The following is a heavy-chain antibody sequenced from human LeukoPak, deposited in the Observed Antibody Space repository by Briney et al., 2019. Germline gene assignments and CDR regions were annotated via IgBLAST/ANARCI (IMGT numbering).Heavy chain of an antibody. Sequence: PSETLSLTCTVSGGSISSYYWSWIRQPAGKGLEWIGRIYTSGSTNYNPSLKSRVTMSVDTSKNQFPLKLSSVSAADTAVYYCARTPSLGSTFDYWGQGTLVTVSS. CDR3: ARTPSLGSTFDY. V-gene: IGHV4-4*07. J-gene: IGHJ4*02. CDR2: IYTSGST. CDR1: GGSISSYY. D-gene: IGHD6-13*01.